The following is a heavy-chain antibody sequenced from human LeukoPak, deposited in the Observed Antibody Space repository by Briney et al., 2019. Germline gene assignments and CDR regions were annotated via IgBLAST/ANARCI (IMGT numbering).Heavy chain of an antibody. D-gene: IGHD2-2*01. J-gene: IGHJ5*02. Sequence: SETLSLTCTVSGGSISSYYWSWIRQPAGKGLEWIGRIYTSGSTNYNPSLKSRVTISVDTSKNQFSLKLSSVTAADTAVYYCARGYCSSTSCYVAVGFSLDWFDPWGQGTLVTVSS. CDR3: ARGYCSSTSCYVAVGFSLDWFDP. CDR1: GGSISSYY. CDR2: IYTSGST. V-gene: IGHV4-4*07.